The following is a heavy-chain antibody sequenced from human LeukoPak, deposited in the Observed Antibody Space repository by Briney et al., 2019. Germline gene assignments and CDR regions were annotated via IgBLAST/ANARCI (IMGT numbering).Heavy chain of an antibody. CDR2: SYPGDSDT. CDR3: ARPYYYDSSGYSYYFDY. CDR1: GYSFTSYW. V-gene: IGHV5-51*01. J-gene: IGHJ4*02. Sequence: GESLKISCKGSGYSFTSYWIGWVRQMPGKGLEWMGISYPGDSDTRYSPSFQGQVTISADKSISTAYLQWSSLKASDTAMYYCARPYYYDSSGYSYYFDYWGQGTLVTVSS. D-gene: IGHD3-22*01.